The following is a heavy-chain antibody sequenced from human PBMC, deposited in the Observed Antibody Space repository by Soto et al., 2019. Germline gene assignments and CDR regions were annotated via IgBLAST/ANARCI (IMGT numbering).Heavy chain of an antibody. CDR3: ARRNRGDDRYFDY. V-gene: IGHV4-31*03. Sequence: SETLSLTCTVSGGSINTGGYYWTWIRQFPGKGLEWIGYIYYSGDTYYNPSLEGRVIISLDMSKNQFSLRLTSVTAADTAVYYCARRNRGDDRYFDYWGQGTLVTVSS. CDR1: GGSINTGGYY. CDR2: IYYSGDT. D-gene: IGHD4-17*01. J-gene: IGHJ4*02.